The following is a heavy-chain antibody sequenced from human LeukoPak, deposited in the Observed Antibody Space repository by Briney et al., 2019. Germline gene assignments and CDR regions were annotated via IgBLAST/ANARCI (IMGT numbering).Heavy chain of an antibody. D-gene: IGHD6-13*01. CDR2: ISSGSTYI. Sequence: PGGSLRLSCAASGFTFSSYSMNWVRQAPGKGLEWVSSISSGSTYIYYADSVKGRFTISRDNAKNSLYLQMNSLRAEDTAVYFCARAVASSKAAARALSYWGQGTLVTVSS. J-gene: IGHJ4*02. CDR3: ARAVASSKAAARALSY. V-gene: IGHV3-21*01. CDR1: GFTFSSYS.